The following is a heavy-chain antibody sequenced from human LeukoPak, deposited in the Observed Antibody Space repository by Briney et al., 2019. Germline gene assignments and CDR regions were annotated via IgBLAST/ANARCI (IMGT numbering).Heavy chain of an antibody. V-gene: IGHV3-7*01. CDR1: GFTFSSYW. Sequence: PGGSLRLSCAASGFTFSSYWMSWVRQAPGKGLEWVANINQDGSEKYYVDSVEGRFTISRDNAKNSLYLQMISLRAEDTAVYYCTREGCSGGSCYHNWFDPWGLGTLVTVSS. D-gene: IGHD2-15*01. J-gene: IGHJ5*02. CDR2: INQDGSEK. CDR3: TREGCSGGSCYHNWFDP.